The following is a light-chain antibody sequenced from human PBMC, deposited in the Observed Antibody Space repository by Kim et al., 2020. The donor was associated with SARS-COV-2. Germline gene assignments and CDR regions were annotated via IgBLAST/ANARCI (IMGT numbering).Light chain of an antibody. Sequence: SQTATPTCTGNSNNIGDQGVAWLQQHQGHPPKLLSYRNNKRPSGIAERFSASRSGNAAFLTITGLQPEDEADYYCSAWDDSLKAWVFGGGTKLTVL. V-gene: IGLV10-54*04. CDR1: SNNIGDQG. CDR2: RNN. J-gene: IGLJ3*02. CDR3: SAWDDSLKAWV.